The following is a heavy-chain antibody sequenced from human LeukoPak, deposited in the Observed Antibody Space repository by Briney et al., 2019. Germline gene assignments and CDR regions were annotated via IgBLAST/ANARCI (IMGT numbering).Heavy chain of an antibody. CDR1: GGSFSGHY. J-gene: IGHJ5*02. V-gene: IGHV4-34*01. CDR2: INHSGST. Sequence: PSETLSLTCAVYGGSFSGHYWSWIRQPPGKGLEWIGEINHSGSTNYNPSLKSRVTVSVDTSKNQFSLKLSSVTAADTAVYYCARVNWNYGFDWFDPWGQGTLVTVSS. D-gene: IGHD1-7*01. CDR3: ARVNWNYGFDWFDP.